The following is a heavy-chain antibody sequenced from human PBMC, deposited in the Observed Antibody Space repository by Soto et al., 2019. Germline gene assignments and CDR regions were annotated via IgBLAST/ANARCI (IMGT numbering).Heavy chain of an antibody. CDR2: ISGSGNSP. V-gene: IGHV3-23*04. CDR3: AKDRGADGYYYGMDV. Sequence: EVQLVESGGRLVQRGGSLRLSCSGSGFIFGDHVMDWVRQAPGRGLEWVAGISGSGNSPFFRDSVKGRFTISRDNSKNTVYLEMNNLRDEDSAMYFCAKDRGADGYYYGMDVWGQGTTVTVSS. D-gene: IGHD3-10*01. J-gene: IGHJ6*02. CDR1: GFIFGDHV.